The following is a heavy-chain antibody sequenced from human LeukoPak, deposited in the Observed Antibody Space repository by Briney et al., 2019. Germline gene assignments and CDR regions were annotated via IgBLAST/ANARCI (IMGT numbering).Heavy chain of an antibody. CDR2: ISYDGSNK. V-gene: IGHV3-30*04. Sequence: QPGGSLRLSCAASGFTFSSYAMHWVRQAPGKGLEWVAVISYDGSNKYYADSVKGRFTISRDNSKNTLYLQMNSLRAEDTAVYYCAKDGSSWYGNWFDPWGQGTLVTVSS. J-gene: IGHJ5*02. D-gene: IGHD6-13*01. CDR1: GFTFSSYA. CDR3: AKDGSSWYGNWFDP.